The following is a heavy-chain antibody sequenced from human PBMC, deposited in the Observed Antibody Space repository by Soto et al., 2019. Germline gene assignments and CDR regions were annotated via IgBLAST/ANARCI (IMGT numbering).Heavy chain of an antibody. V-gene: IGHV5-51*01. J-gene: IGHJ6*02. CDR2: IYPGDSDT. Sequence: GASLKISCQGSGYRFSSYWIAWVRQMPGKGLEWMVIIYPGDSDTIYSPSFQGQGTFSVDKSTSTACLQWSSLKASDTAMYYCARQGSNGAYCYYGMDVWGQGTTVTVSS. CDR1: GYRFSSYW. D-gene: IGHD2-8*01. CDR3: ARQGSNGAYCYYGMDV.